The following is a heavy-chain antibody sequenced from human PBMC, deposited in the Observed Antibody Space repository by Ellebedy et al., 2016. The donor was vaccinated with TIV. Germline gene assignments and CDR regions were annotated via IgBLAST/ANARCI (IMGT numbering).Heavy chain of an antibody. J-gene: IGHJ4*02. Sequence: ASVKVSCXVSGYTLTELSMHWVRQAPGKGLEWMGGFDPEDGETIYAQKFQGRVTMTEDTSTDTAYMELSSLRSEDTAVYYCATDSYGSGSYYNAVYWGQGTLVTVSS. CDR1: GYTLTELS. CDR3: ATDSYGSGSYYNAVY. CDR2: FDPEDGET. V-gene: IGHV1-24*01. D-gene: IGHD3-10*01.